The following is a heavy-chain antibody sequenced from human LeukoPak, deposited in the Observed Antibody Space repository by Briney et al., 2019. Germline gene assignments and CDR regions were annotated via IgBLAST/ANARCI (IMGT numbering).Heavy chain of an antibody. CDR2: IYYSGST. D-gene: IGHD4-17*01. CDR1: GGSITRSIYF. Sequence: PSETLSLTCTVSGGSITRSIYFWGWIRQPPGKGLEWIGSIYYSGSTYSNPSLKSRVTISVDTSKNQFSLKLSSVTAADTAVYYCAAYGDSLRGSEYWGQGTLVTVSS. V-gene: IGHV4-39*01. J-gene: IGHJ4*02. CDR3: AAYGDSLRGSEY.